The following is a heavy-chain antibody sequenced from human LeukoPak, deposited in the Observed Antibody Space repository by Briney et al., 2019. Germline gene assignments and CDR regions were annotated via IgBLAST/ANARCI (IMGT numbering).Heavy chain of an antibody. CDR3: ARDQDWNDRGGLDY. V-gene: IGHV3-21*01. CDR1: GFTFNIYG. CDR2: ISTSSSYI. J-gene: IGHJ4*02. D-gene: IGHD1-1*01. Sequence: GGSLRLSCAASGFTFNIYGIHWVRQAPGKGLEWVSFISTSSSYIYYADSVKGRFTISRDNSKNSLYLRMNSLRAEDTAVYYCARDQDWNDRGGLDYWGQGTLVIVSS.